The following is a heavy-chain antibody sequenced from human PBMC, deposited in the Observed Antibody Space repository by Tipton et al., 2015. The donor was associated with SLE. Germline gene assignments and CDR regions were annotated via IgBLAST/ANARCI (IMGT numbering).Heavy chain of an antibody. Sequence: SLRLSCVGSGFIVGGTYMSWVRQAPGKGLEWVSSIYKGGSRYYAGSVKGRFTITRDNSQNTLSLQMNSLRPEDTAVYYCAREAQSVTMVLTGGLDYWGQGALVTVSS. V-gene: IGHV3-53*05. CDR3: AREAQSVTMVLTGGLDY. CDR2: IYKGGSR. D-gene: IGHD4/OR15-4a*01. J-gene: IGHJ4*02. CDR1: GFIVGGTY.